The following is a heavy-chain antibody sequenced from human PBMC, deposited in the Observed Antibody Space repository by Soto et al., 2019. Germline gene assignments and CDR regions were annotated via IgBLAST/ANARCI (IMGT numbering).Heavy chain of an antibody. Sequence: PGRSRRPPGAASGFSSTNYATNWFGKAPGKGLEVVSCFSGRRHVGITKYVDSMKGRFSISRDNSQNTLYLQLSSLRSEDTAVYYCVKDPSNYGVNYWGRGTLVTVSS. CDR3: VKDPSNYGVNY. CDR2: FSGRRHVGIT. D-gene: IGHD3-16*01. J-gene: IGHJ4*02. CDR1: GFSSTNYA. V-gene: IGHV3-23*01.